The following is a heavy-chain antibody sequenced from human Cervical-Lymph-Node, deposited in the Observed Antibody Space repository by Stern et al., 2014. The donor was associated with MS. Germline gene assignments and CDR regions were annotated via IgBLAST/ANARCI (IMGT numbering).Heavy chain of an antibody. Sequence: EVQLVESGAEVKKPGESLKISCKLSGYSFTIYYIAWVRQMPGKGLEWMGVIYPYDSDTTSSPTFQAQVTISADKSIPTAYLQWSSLRASDTAMYYCARHVQGFDYWGQGTLVTVSS. CDR1: GYSFTIYY. CDR3: ARHVQGFDY. J-gene: IGHJ4*02. V-gene: IGHV5-51*01. CDR2: IYPYDSDT.